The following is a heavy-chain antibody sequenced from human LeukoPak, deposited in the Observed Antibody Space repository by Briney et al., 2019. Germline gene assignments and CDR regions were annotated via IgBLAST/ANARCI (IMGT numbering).Heavy chain of an antibody. CDR2: IYTSGST. V-gene: IGHV4-4*07. CDR1: GGSISSYY. Sequence: PSETLSLTCTVSGGSISSYYWSWIRQPAGKGLEWIGRIYTSGSTNYNPSLKSRVTMSVDTSKNQFSLKLSSVTAADTAVYYCARDKSVGYCSGGSCSGGYYFDYWGQGTLVTVSS. J-gene: IGHJ4*02. D-gene: IGHD2-15*01. CDR3: ARDKSVGYCSGGSCSGGYYFDY.